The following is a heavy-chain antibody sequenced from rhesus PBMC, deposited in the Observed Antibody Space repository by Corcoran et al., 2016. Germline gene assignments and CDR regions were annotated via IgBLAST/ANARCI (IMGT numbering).Heavy chain of an antibody. J-gene: IGHJ5-1*01. CDR1: GGALIRSY. D-gene: IGHD5-12*01. CDR2: IDVSGRTP. CDR3: ACDRGYSYPGSRFDV. Sequence: QVQLQESGPGLVKPSETLSVTCAVSGGALIRSYWCWSRHAPGRVLEWFGLIDVSGRTPHANPSLIRGLPLSVDTSKSRLSLKRSSVTAAGTAVSYCACDRGYSYPGSRFDVWGAGVLVTGSS. V-gene: IGHV4-169*02.